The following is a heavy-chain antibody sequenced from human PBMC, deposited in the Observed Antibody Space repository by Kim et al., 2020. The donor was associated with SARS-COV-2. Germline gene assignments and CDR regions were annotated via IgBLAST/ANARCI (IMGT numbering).Heavy chain of an antibody. V-gene: IGHV4-31*03. D-gene: IGHD2-15*01. J-gene: IGHJ6*02. CDR2: IYYSGST. CDR1: GGSISSGGYY. Sequence: SETLSLTCTVSGGSISSGGYYWSWIRQHPGKGLEWIGYIYYSGSTYYNPSLKSRVTISVDTSKNQFSLKLSSVTAADTAVYYCARDPTDIGTDYYYYGMDVWGQGTTVTVSS. CDR3: ARDPTDIGTDYYYYGMDV.